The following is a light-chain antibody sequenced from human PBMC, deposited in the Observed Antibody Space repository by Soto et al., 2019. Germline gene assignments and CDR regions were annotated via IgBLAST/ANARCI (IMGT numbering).Light chain of an antibody. CDR1: QSISNH. CDR3: QQGYGDPLT. Sequence: DIQMTQSPSSLSASIGDRVTLTCRASQSISNHLNWYQHRQGKAPELVIYVASKLPSGVPSRFSGSGFGTEFFLTIDSLQPEDVATYYCQQGYGDPLTFGGGTKVE. CDR2: VAS. J-gene: IGKJ4*01. V-gene: IGKV1-39*01.